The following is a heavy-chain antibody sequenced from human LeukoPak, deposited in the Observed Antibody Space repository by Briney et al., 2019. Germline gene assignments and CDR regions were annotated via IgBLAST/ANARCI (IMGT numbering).Heavy chain of an antibody. CDR1: GSTSSTYE. V-gene: IGHV3-48*03. Sequence: GGSLRLSCAASGSTSSTYEMNWVRQAPGKGLEWISYISESGGSIYADSVKGRFTISRDNAKNSLYLQMNSLRAEDTAMYYCARMYYFGSGSLGEAFDVWGQGTLVTVSS. CDR3: ARMYYFGSGSLGEAFDV. CDR2: ISESGGSI. J-gene: IGHJ3*01. D-gene: IGHD3-10*01.